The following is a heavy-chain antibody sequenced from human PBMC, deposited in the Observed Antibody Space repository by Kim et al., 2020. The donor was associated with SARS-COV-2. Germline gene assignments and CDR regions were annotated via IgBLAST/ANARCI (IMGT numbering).Heavy chain of an antibody. J-gene: IGHJ6*02. V-gene: IGHV3-30*01. CDR3: ARVGDFWSGYLNYYGMDV. Sequence: KGRLTISRDNSKNTLYLQMNSLRAEDTAVYYFARVGDFWSGYLNYYGMDVWGQGTTVTVSS. D-gene: IGHD3-3*01.